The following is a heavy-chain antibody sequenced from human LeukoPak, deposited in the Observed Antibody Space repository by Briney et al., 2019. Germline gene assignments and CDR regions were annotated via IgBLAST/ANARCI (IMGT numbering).Heavy chain of an antibody. D-gene: IGHD3-10*01. CDR3: EHRRESFDYHGVDV. V-gene: IGHV2-5*01. CDR2: TYWNGDK. Sequence: SGPTLVNPTQTLTLTCTFSGLSLSTSGVGVVWIRQPPGKALEWLAVTYWNGDKRYNPSLASRLTSTKDTSKNQEVLTMTNMDPVDTATYYCEHRRESFDYHGVDVWGQGTTVTVSS. CDR1: GLSLSTSGVG. J-gene: IGHJ6*02.